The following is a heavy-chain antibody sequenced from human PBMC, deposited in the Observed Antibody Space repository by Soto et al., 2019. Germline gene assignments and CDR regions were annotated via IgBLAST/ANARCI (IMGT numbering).Heavy chain of an antibody. Sequence: QVQLQQSGPGLVKPSQTLSLTCAISGDSVSSNSAAWNWIRQSPSRGLEWLGRTYYRSKWYNDYAVSWKSRITLNPDTSKNQFSLQLNSVTPEDTAVYYCARATHYSSSPASPPPTLWFDPWGQGTLVTVSS. V-gene: IGHV6-1*01. J-gene: IGHJ5*02. D-gene: IGHD6-6*01. CDR3: ARATHYSSSPASPPPTLWFDP. CDR1: GDSVSSNSAA. CDR2: TYYRSKWYN.